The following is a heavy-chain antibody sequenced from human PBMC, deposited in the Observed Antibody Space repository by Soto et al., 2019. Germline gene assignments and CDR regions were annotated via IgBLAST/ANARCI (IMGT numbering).Heavy chain of an antibody. CDR2: IYHGGRT. D-gene: IGHD6-25*01. CDR1: GVSISSGGYS. CDR3: ARYKYSSAA. J-gene: IGHJ5*02. Sequence: QVQLQESGPGLVKPSQTLSLTCTVSGVSISSGGYSWTWIRQFPGKGLEWIGYIYHGGRTQYNPPVRSGVTMSVDTSKNQFSLNMTSVTAADTAMYFCARYKYSSAAWGQGTLVIVSS. V-gene: IGHV4-31*03.